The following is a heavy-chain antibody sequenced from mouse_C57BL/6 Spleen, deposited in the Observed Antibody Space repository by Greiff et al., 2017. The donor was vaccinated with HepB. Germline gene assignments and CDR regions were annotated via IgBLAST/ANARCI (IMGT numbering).Heavy chain of an antibody. CDR1: GFNIKDYY. V-gene: IGHV14-2*01. J-gene: IGHJ2*01. Sequence: VHVKQSGAELVKPGASVKLSCTASGFNIKDYYMHWVKQRTEQGLEWIGRIDPEDGETKYAPKFQGKATITADTSSNTAYLQLSSLTSEDTAVYYWARWDWDGNYFDYWGQGTTLTVSS. CDR3: ARWDWDGNYFDY. D-gene: IGHD4-1*01. CDR2: IDPEDGET.